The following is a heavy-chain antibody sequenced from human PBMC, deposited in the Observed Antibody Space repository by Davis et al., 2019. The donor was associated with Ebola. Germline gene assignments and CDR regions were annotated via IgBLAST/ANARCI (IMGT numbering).Heavy chain of an antibody. J-gene: IGHJ3*02. CDR2: ISSSSSYI. V-gene: IGHV3-21*01. Sequence: GESLKISCAASGFTFSSYSMNWVRQAPGNGLEWVSSISSSSSYIYYADSVKGRFTISRDNAKNSLYLQMNSLRAEDTAVYYCATVPAALEAFDIWGQGTMITVSS. CDR3: ATVPAALEAFDI. D-gene: IGHD2-2*01. CDR1: GFTFSSYS.